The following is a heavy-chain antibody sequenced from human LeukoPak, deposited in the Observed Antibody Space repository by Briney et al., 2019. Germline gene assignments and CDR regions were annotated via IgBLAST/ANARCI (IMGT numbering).Heavy chain of an antibody. J-gene: IGHJ4*02. CDR3: AREGRKLSIVY. CDR2: IKQDGSEK. V-gene: IGHV3-7*01. Sequence: GGSLRLSCAASGFIFSRFWMNWVRQAPGKGLEWVAIIKQDGSEKYYVDAVKGRFTISRDNAKNSLYLQMNRLRAGATAWYYCAREGRKLSIVYWGQGTLLTLSS. CDR1: GFIFSRFW. D-gene: IGHD1-14*01.